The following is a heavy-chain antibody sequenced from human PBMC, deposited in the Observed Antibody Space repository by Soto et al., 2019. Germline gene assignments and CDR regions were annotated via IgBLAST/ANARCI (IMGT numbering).Heavy chain of an antibody. V-gene: IGHV3-23*01. D-gene: IGHD3-10*01. CDR3: AKDLGGRGTGYYYMDV. J-gene: IGHJ6*03. CDR1: GFAFCSYA. Sequence: PGGSLRLSCAASGFAFCSYAMSWVRQAPGKGLEWVSAISGSGGSTYYADSVKGRFTISRDNSKNTLYLQMNSLRAEDTAVYYCAKDLGGRGTGYYYMDVWGKGTTVTVSS. CDR2: ISGSGGST.